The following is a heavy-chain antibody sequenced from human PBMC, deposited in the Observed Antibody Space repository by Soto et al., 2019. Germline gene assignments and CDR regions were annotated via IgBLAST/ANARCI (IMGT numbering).Heavy chain of an antibody. CDR3: SRGFVLRYFDWPIGPNWFDP. V-gene: IGHV1-8*01. Sequence: QVQLVQSGAEVKKPGASVKVSCKASGYTFTSYDINWVRQATGQGLEWMGWMNPNSGNTGYAQKLQGRVTLTRNTSICTAYMELSSLRSEDPAVYYSSRGFVLRYFDWPIGPNWFDPWGQGTLVTVSS. CDR2: MNPNSGNT. J-gene: IGHJ5*02. CDR1: GYTFTSYD. D-gene: IGHD3-9*01.